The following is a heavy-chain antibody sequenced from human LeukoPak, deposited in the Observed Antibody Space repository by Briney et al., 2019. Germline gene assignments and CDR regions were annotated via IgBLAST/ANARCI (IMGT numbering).Heavy chain of an antibody. CDR1: GGSISSSSYY. V-gene: IGHV4-39*01. D-gene: IGHD2-21*01. CDR3: ARGLESSNWWWPD. CDR2: IYYSGST. J-gene: IGHJ4*02. Sequence: NPSETLSLTCTVSGGSISSSSYYWGWIRQPPGKGLEWIGSIYYSGSTYYNPSLKSRVTISVDTSKNQFSLKLSSVTAADTAVYYCARGLESSNWWWPDWGQGTLVTVSS.